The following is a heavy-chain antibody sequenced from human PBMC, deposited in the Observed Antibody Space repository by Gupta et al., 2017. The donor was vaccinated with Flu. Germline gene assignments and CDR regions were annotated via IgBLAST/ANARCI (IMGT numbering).Heavy chain of an antibody. D-gene: IGHD5-18*01. Sequence: EVQLLESGGGLIQPGGSLRLSCAASGITFSNYAMNWVRQAPEKGLEWVSAISGSGDSTYYADSVKGRFTISRDNSKYTLYLQMNRLRAEDTAVYYCAKAAYSYGTGRFFDYWGQGTRVTVSS. CDR1: GITFSNYA. J-gene: IGHJ4*02. CDR2: ISGSGDST. V-gene: IGHV3-23*01. CDR3: AKAAYSYGTGRFFDY.